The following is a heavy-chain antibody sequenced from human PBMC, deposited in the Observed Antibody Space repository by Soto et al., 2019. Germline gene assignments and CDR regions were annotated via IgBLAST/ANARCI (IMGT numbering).Heavy chain of an antibody. CDR2: IDSGDGTT. V-gene: IGHV3-11*01. J-gene: IGHJ4*02. CDR3: VRPYYSSSWFPFDR. CDR1: GFYFGDYY. D-gene: IGHD6-13*01. Sequence: PGGSLRLSCTGSGFYFGDYYMSWIRQAPGKGLEWVSYIDSGDGTTYYTDSVKGRFTISRDNAKKTVYLQMSSLRVEDTALYYCVRPYYSSSWFPFDRWGQGTLVTVSS.